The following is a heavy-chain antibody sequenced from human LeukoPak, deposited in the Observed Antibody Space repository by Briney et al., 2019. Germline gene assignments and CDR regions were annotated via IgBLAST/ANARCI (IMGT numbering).Heavy chain of an antibody. CDR2: ISGGGDIT. J-gene: IGHJ4*02. Sequence: GGFLRLSCAASGFNFANHAMSWVRQTPGKGLEWVSAISGGGDITYYADSVRGRFTISRDNSKDTLFLQMHSLRPGDTAVYYRVREDTPATANYWGQGTLVTISS. CDR1: GFNFANHA. CDR3: VREDTPATANY. D-gene: IGHD2-21*02. V-gene: IGHV3-23*01.